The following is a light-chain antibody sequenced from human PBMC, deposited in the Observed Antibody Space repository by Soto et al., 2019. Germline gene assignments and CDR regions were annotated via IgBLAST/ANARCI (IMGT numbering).Light chain of an antibody. CDR1: SSDIGGYNY. V-gene: IGLV2-14*01. Sequence: QSVLTQPASVSGSPGQSITISCTGTSSDIGGYNYVSWYQQHPGKAPKLMIYEVSNRPSGVSIRFSGSKSGNTASLTISGLQAEDEADYYCSSYTSSSTLVFGTGTKVTV. J-gene: IGLJ1*01. CDR3: SSYTSSSTLV. CDR2: EVS.